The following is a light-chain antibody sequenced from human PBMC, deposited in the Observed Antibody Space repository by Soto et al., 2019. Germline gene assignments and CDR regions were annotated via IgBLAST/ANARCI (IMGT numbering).Light chain of an antibody. J-gene: IGLJ1*01. CDR3: QVWDSSSDHDV. CDR2: DDT. Sequence: SYELTQPPSVSVAPGQTARITCGGNNIGSESVHWYHQKPGQAPVVVVYDDTDRPSGIPERFSDSNSGNTATLTISRVEVGDEADYYCQVWDSSSDHDVFGPGTKLTVL. V-gene: IGLV3-21*02. CDR1: NIGSES.